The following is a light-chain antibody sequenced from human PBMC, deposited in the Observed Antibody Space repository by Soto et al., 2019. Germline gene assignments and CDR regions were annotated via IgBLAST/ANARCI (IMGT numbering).Light chain of an antibody. V-gene: IGKV3D-15*01. Sequence: ETVLTQSPGTLSLSPGERATLSCRASQSVSSNYLAWYQHIPGQAPRLLIYGASTRATGIPARFSGNGFGTEFTLTISSLQSEDFAVYYCQQYSDWPLTFGGGTKVEIK. CDR3: QQYSDWPLT. CDR1: QSVSSN. CDR2: GAS. J-gene: IGKJ4*01.